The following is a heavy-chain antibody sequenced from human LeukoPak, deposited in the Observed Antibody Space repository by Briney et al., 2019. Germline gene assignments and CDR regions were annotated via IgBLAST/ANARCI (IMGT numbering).Heavy chain of an antibody. V-gene: IGHV3-7*01. CDR2: IKHGGGEK. CDR3: GYTNNFYH. CDR1: GLTFGGQW. Sequence: GGSLRLSCVASGLTFGGQWLNWVRQAPGQGLEWVANIKHGGGEKFHVDSVKGRFTISRDNGQNSLSLHMNNVTVEDTAVYYCGYTNNFYHWGQGALVVVSA. J-gene: IGHJ4*02. D-gene: IGHD3-16*02.